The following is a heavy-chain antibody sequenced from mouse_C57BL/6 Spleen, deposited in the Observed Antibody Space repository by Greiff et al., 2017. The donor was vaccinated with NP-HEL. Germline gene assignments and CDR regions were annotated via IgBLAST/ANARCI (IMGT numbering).Heavy chain of an antibody. CDR1: GYTFPSYW. Sequence: QVQLQQPGAELVKPGASVKMSCKASGYTFPSYWLTGVKQRPGQGLEWIGDIYPGSGSTNYNEKFKSKATLTVDTSSSTAYMQLSSLTSEDSAVYYCARGQPWNFDYWGQGTTLTVSS. J-gene: IGHJ2*01. CDR3: ARGQPWNFDY. V-gene: IGHV1-55*01. CDR2: IYPGSGST. D-gene: IGHD6-1*01.